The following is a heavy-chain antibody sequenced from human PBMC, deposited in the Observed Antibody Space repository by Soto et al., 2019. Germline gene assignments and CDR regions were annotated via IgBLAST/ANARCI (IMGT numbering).Heavy chain of an antibody. CDR1: GGSISSSNW. D-gene: IGHD3-10*02. CDR2: IYHSGST. CDR3: ASVRGGYYYALDV. Sequence: QVQLQESGPGLVKPSGTLSLTCAVSGGSISSSNWWSWVRQPPGKGLEWLGEIYHSGSTNYNPSLKSRVTIAVDKTKKQFSLKLSSVTAADTAVYYCASVRGGYYYALDVWGQGTTVTVSS. V-gene: IGHV4-4*02. J-gene: IGHJ6*02.